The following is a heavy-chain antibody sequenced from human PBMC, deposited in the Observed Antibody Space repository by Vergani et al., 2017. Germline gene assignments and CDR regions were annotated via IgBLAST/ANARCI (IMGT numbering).Heavy chain of an antibody. CDR1: GGTFSSYT. Sequence: QVQLVQSGAEVKKPGSSVKVSCKASGGTFSSYTISWVRQAPGQVLEWMGRIIPILGIANYAQKFQGRVTITADKSTSTAYMELSSLRSEDTAVYYCARDRQEAVADNWFDPWGQGTLVTVSS. J-gene: IGHJ5*02. V-gene: IGHV1-69*08. CDR2: IIPILGIA. D-gene: IGHD6-19*01. CDR3: ARDRQEAVADNWFDP.